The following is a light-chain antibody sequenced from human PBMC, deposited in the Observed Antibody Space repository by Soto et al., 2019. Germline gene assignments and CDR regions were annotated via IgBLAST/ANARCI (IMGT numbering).Light chain of an antibody. J-gene: IGKJ4*01. CDR2: DTS. CDR1: QSVHNN. Sequence: EVVMTQSPATLSVSPGDRATLSCRASQSVHNNLAWYQQKPGQAPRLLIFDTSTRATDIPIRFTGGGSGTEFTLTISSLQSEDSAVYYCQQYEIWPLTSGGGTKVEIK. V-gene: IGKV3-15*01. CDR3: QQYEIWPLT.